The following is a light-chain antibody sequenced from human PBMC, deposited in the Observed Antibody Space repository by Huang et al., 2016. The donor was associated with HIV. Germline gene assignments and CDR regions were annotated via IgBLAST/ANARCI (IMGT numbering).Light chain of an antibody. CDR3: QQDGSSPPWT. Sequence: EIVLTQSPGTLSLSPGEGATLSCRASQRVNSTYLAWYQQKPGQAPRRLIYGASNRATGIPDRFSGSGSGTDFTLTISRLEPEDFAVYYCQQDGSSPPWTFGQGTKVEIK. CDR2: GAS. CDR1: QRVNSTY. V-gene: IGKV3-20*01. J-gene: IGKJ1*01.